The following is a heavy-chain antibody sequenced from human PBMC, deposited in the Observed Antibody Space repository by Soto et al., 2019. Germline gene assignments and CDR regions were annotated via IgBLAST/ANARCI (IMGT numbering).Heavy chain of an antibody. CDR2: IYYSGST. Sequence: SETLSLTCTVSGASINSGGYYWNWIRQHPGKGLEWIGYIYYSGSTYYNPSLKSRVTISRDTSKDQFSLKLGSVTAADTAVYYCGRDVSGYDAFDFWGQGTVVTVSS. CDR3: GRDVSGYDAFDF. V-gene: IGHV4-31*03. CDR1: GASINSGGYY. J-gene: IGHJ3*01. D-gene: IGHD2-2*03.